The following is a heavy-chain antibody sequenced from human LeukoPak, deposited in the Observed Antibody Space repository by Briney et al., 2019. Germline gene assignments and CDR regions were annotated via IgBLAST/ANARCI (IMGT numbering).Heavy chain of an antibody. Sequence: SETLSLTCTVSGGSVSSGSYYWSWLRQPPGTGLEWIGYIYYSGSTNYNPSLKSRVTISVDTSKNQFSLKLSSVTAADTAVYYCAGGNCGGDCYSIVSNDYWGQGTLVTVSS. D-gene: IGHD2-21*02. CDR3: AGGNCGGDCYSIVSNDY. CDR2: IYYSGST. V-gene: IGHV4-61*01. J-gene: IGHJ4*02. CDR1: GGSVSSGSYY.